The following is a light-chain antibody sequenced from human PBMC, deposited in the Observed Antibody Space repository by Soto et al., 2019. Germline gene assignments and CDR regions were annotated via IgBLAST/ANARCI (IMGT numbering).Light chain of an antibody. CDR2: LGS. Sequence: DIVMTQSPLSLPVTPGEPASISCRSSQSLLHNNGYNYLDWYLQKPGQSPQLLIYLGSNRASGVPDRFSGSGSRTDFTLKISRVEAEDVGVYYCMQALQTPYTFGQGTKLEIK. V-gene: IGKV2-28*01. CDR3: MQALQTPYT. CDR1: QSLLHNNGYNY. J-gene: IGKJ2*01.